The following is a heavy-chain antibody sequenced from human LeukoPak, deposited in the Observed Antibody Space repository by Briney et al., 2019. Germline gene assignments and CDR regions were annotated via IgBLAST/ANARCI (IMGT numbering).Heavy chain of an antibody. Sequence: PGGSLRLSCAASGFTFSSYGMHWVRQAPGKGLEWVAVISYDGSNKYYADSVKGRFTISRDNYKNTLYLEMGSLRAEDMGVYYCARDSDAGGWSELDCWGQGTLVTVSS. CDR2: ISYDGSNK. D-gene: IGHD2-15*01. J-gene: IGHJ4*02. CDR1: GFTFSSYG. CDR3: ARDSDAGGWSELDC. V-gene: IGHV3-30*03.